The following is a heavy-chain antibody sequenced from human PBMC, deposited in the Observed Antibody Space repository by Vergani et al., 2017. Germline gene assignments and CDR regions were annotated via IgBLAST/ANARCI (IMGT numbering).Heavy chain of an antibody. D-gene: IGHD6-25*01. V-gene: IGHV3-13*01. CDR1: GFTFSSYD. CDR2: IGTAGDT. Sequence: EVQLVESGGGLVQPGGSLRLSCAASGFTFSSYDMHWVRQATGKGLEWVSAIGTAGDTYYPGSVKGRFTISRENAKNSLYLQMNSLRAGDTAIYYCARDGSGPYYYYYYYMDVWGKGTTVTVSS. CDR3: ARDGSGPYYYYYYYMDV. J-gene: IGHJ6*03.